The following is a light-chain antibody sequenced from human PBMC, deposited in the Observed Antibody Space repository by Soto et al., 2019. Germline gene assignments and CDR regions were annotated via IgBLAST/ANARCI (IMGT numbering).Light chain of an antibody. CDR2: EVD. CDR3: TSFADPSTWV. CDR1: SSDVGGYNR. Sequence: QSVLTQPPSASGSPGQSVTISCTGTSSDVGGYNRVSWYLHHPGKAPKLILYEVDKRPSGVPDRFSGSKSGNTASLTVSGLQAEDEADYYCTSFADPSTWVFGTGTKVTVL. V-gene: IGLV2-8*01. J-gene: IGLJ1*01.